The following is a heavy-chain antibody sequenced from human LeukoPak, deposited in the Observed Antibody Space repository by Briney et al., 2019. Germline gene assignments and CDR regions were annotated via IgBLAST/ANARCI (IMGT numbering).Heavy chain of an antibody. Sequence: GGSLRLSCAASGFTFSSYSMNWVRQAPGKGLEWVSSISSSSSYIYYADSVKGRFTISRDNAKNSLYLQMNSLRAEDTAVYYCAGDHDFWSGYFNWFDPWGQGTLVTVSS. CDR1: GFTFSSYS. J-gene: IGHJ5*02. CDR2: ISSSSSYI. CDR3: AGDHDFWSGYFNWFDP. V-gene: IGHV3-21*01. D-gene: IGHD3-3*01.